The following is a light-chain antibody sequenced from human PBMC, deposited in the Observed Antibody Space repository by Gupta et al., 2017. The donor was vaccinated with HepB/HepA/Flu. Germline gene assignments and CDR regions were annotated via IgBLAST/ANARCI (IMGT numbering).Light chain of an antibody. CDR1: SSHVGSNT. CDR3: AALDDSRNGRV. CDR2: SNN. Sequence: QSVLTQPPSASGTPGQRVTISCSGSSSHVGSNTVNWYQQLPGTAPKLLIYSNNQRPSGVPDRFSGSKSGTSASLAISGLQAEDEADYYCAALDDSRNGRVFGGGTKLTVL. J-gene: IGLJ2*01. V-gene: IGLV1-44*01.